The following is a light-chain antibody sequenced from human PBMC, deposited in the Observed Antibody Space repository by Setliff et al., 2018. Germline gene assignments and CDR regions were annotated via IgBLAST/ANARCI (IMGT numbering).Light chain of an antibody. J-gene: IGLJ1*01. CDR1: SSDVGGFDY. V-gene: IGLV2-14*01. CDR2: GVS. Sequence: QSALAQPASVSGSPGQSITISCTGTSSDVGGFDYVSWYQHHPGKVPKLMIYGVSTRPSGVSNRFSGSKSGNTASLTISGLQAEDEADYYCLSYTTSDTVVFGTGTKVTVL. CDR3: LSYTTSDTVV.